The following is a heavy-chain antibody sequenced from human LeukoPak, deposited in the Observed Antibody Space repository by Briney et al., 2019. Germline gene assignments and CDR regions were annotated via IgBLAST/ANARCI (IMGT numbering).Heavy chain of an antibody. CDR2: ISSSTSTI. D-gene: IGHD5-18*01. CDR3: ARSSYGYAFFDF. Sequence: PGGSLRLSCAASGFTFSSYSMNWVRQAPGKGLEWISYISSSTSTIYYADSVQGRFTISRDNGKDSLYLQMNSLRAEDTAVYYCARSSYGYAFFDFWGQGALVTVSS. V-gene: IGHV3-48*01. J-gene: IGHJ4*02. CDR1: GFTFSSYS.